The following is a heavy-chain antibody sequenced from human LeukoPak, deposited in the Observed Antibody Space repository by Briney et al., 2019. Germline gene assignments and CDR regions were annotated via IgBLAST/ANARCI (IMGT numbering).Heavy chain of an antibody. CDR1: GFNFANHA. D-gene: IGHD7-27*01. CDR3: ARRSQLGGFFDN. CDR2: ISGGGDIT. Sequence: GGSLRLSCAASGFNFANHAMSWVRQTPGKGLEWVSAISGGGDITYYADSVTGRFTISRDNAKNTLYLQMNSPRAEDTAVYFCARRSQLGGFFDNWGQGTLVTVSS. V-gene: IGHV3-23*01. J-gene: IGHJ4*02.